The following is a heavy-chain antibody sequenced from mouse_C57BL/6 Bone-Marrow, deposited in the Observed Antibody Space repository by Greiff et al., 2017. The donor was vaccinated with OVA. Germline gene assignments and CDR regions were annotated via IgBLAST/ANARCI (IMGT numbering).Heavy chain of an antibody. CDR3: AYYSNYEGSFDY. V-gene: IGHV1-26*01. CDR1: GYTFTDYY. Sequence: EVQLQQSGPELVKPGASVKISCKASGYTFTDYYMNWVKQSHGKSLEWIGDINPNNGGTSYNQKFKGKATLTVDKSSSTAYMELRSLTSEDSAFYYCAYYSNYEGSFDYWGQGTTLTVSS. J-gene: IGHJ2*01. D-gene: IGHD2-5*01. CDR2: INPNNGGT.